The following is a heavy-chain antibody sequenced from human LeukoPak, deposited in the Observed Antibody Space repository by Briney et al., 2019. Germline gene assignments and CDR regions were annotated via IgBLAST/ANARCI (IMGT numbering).Heavy chain of an antibody. V-gene: IGHV4-4*02. CDR1: GGSISSSNW. D-gene: IGHD3-10*01. CDR3: ARASSGLSLDAFDI. CDR2: IYHSGST. J-gene: IGHJ3*02. Sequence: PSGTLSLTCAVSGGSISSSNWWSWVRQPPGKGLEWIGEIYHSGSTNYNPSLKSRVTISVDKSKNQFSLKLSSVTAADTAVYYCARASSGLSLDAFDIWGQGTMVTVSS.